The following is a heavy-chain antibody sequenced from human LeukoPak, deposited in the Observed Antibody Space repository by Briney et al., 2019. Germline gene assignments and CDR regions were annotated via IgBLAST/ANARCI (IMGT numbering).Heavy chain of an antibody. Sequence: SQTLSLTCGVSGGSISSGGFSWGWIRQPPGKGLEWIGSIYYSGSTYYNPSLKSRVTISVDTSKNQFSLKLSSVTAADTAVYYCARVRIAVADYWGQGTLVTVSS. CDR2: IYYSGST. CDR1: GGSISSGGFS. D-gene: IGHD6-19*01. J-gene: IGHJ4*02. CDR3: ARVRIAVADY. V-gene: IGHV4-30-2*03.